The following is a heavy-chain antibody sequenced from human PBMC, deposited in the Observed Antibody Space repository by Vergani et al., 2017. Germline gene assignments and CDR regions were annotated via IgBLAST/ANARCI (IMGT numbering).Heavy chain of an antibody. CDR2: IQFDGSNQ. CDR3: AKHFRGCVIDY. D-gene: IGHD2-21*01. J-gene: IGHJ4*02. V-gene: IGHV3-30*02. CDR1: GFTLSNYD. Sequence: QVQLVESGGGGVQRGGSRILSCATSGFTLSNYDMQWIRQGPGKGLEFVAFIQFDGSNQYYADSVKGRFTLSRDFSKNTLYLQMNSLRTDETATYYCAKHFRGCVIDYWCQGTQFIVSS.